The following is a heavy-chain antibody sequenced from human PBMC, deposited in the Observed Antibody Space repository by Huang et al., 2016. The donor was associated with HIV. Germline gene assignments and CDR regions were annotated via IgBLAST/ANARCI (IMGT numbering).Heavy chain of an antibody. J-gene: IGHJ6*02. D-gene: IGHD6-6*01. V-gene: IGHV1-69*19. CDR2: IIPVFGTP. CDR1: GGTFSSFV. CDR3: AGRQAARPSYYYYYQMDV. Sequence: QVQLVQSGAEVKKPGSSVKVSCKASGGTFSSFVISWVRQAPGQGLEWMGVIIPVFGTPNHARKVQGRVTITADESTSTAYMELSSLRAEDTALYYCAGRQAARPSYYYYYQMDVWGQGTTVTVSS.